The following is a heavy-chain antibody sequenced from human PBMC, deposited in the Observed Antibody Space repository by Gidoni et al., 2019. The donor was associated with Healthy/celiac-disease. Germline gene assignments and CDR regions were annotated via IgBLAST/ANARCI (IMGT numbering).Heavy chain of an antibody. Sequence: QVQLVESGGGVVQPGRALRLSCAACGFTFSSYAMHWVRQAPGKGLEWVAVISYDGSNQYSADSVKGRFTISRYNSKNPLYLQMNSLRAADTAVYYCARRQTGFDDAFDIWGQGTMVTVSS. V-gene: IGHV3-30*04. CDR3: ARRQTGFDDAFDI. D-gene: IGHD7-27*01. CDR1: GFTFSSYA. J-gene: IGHJ3*02. CDR2: ISYDGSNQ.